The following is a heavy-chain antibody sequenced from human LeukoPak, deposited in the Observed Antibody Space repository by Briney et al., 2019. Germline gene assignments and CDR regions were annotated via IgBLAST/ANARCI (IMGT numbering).Heavy chain of an antibody. CDR2: IYHSGST. CDR1: GGSISSGGYS. D-gene: IGHD4-17*01. J-gene: IGHJ4*02. CDR3: ARVHGDYYFDY. Sequence: SETLSLTCAVSGGSISSGGYSWSWIRQPPGKGLEWIGYIYHSGSTYYNPPLKSRVTISVDRSKNQFSLKLSSVTAADTAVYYCARVHGDYYFDYWGQGTLVTVSS. V-gene: IGHV4-30-2*01.